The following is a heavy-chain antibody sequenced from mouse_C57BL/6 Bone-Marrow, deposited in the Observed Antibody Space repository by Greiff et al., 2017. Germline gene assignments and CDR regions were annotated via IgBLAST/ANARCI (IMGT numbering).Heavy chain of an antibody. CDR2: IDPENGDT. D-gene: IGHD1-1*01. V-gene: IGHV14-4*01. CDR1: GFNIKDAY. Sequence: EVQLQQSGAELVRPGASVKLSCTASGFNIKDAYMHWVKQRPEQGLEWIGWIDPENGDTEYASKFQGKATITADTSSNTAYLQLSSLTSEDTAVDYSTYFTTIAVRYYFDYWGQGTTLTVSS. J-gene: IGHJ2*01. CDR3: TYFTTIAVRYYFDY.